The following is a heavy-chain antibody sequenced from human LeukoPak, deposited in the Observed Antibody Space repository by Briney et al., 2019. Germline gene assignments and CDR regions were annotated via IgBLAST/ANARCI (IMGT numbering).Heavy chain of an antibody. V-gene: IGHV1-2*02. D-gene: IGHD3-10*01. CDR2: INPNSGGT. CDR3: ARDSKHYYGSGSSY. Sequence: GASVKVSCKASGYTFTGYYMHWVRQAPGQGLEWMGWINPNSGGTNYAQKFQGRVTMTRATSISTAYMELSRLRSDDTAVYYCARDSKHYYGSGSSYWGQGTLVTVSS. CDR1: GYTFTGYY. J-gene: IGHJ4*02.